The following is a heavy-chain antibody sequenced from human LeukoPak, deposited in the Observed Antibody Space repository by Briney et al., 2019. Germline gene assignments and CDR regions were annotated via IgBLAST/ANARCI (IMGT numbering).Heavy chain of an antibody. CDR2: INTNTGNP. CDR1: GYSIINYA. D-gene: IGHD3-16*01. CDR3: ARGRRFGGSAAGHQFYYMDV. Sequence: ASLKISCKTSGYSIINYAMIWVRQAPGQGLEWMGWINTNTGNPTYAQGFPGRFVFSLDTSVSTAYLQISNLKTEDTAVYYCARGRRFGGSAAGHQFYYMDVWGQGTTVTVSS. J-gene: IGHJ6*03. V-gene: IGHV7-4-1*02.